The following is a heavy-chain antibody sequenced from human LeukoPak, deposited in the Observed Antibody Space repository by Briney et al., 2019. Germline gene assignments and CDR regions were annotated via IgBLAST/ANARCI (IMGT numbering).Heavy chain of an antibody. V-gene: IGHV1-18*01. CDR1: GYTFTSYG. J-gene: IGHJ4*02. Sequence: GASVKVSCKASGYTFTSYGISWVRQAPGQGLEWMGWISAYNGNTNYAQKLQGRVTMTTDTSTSTAYMELRSLRSDDTAVYYCARVVPCSSTSCQVDYWGQGTLVTVSS. D-gene: IGHD2-2*01. CDR2: ISAYNGNT. CDR3: ARVVPCSSTSCQVDY.